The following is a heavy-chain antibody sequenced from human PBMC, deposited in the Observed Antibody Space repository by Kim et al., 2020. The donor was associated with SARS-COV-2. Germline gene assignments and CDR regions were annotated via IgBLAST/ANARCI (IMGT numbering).Heavy chain of an antibody. J-gene: IGHJ6*02. Sequence: LSLTCAASGFTVSSNYMSWVRQAPGKGLEWVSVIYSGGSTYYADSVKGRFTISRDNSKNTLYLQMNSLRAEDTAVYYCASAISNYDYVWGSYRPDGMDVWGQGTTVTVSS. V-gene: IGHV3-53*01. CDR2: IYSGGST. CDR1: GFTVSSNY. CDR3: ASAISNYDYVWGSYRPDGMDV. D-gene: IGHD3-16*02.